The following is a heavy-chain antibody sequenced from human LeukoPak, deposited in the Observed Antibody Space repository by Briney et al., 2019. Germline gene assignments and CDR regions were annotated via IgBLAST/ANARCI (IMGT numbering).Heavy chain of an antibody. V-gene: IGHV1-46*01. CDR2: INPSGGST. CDR1: GYTFTSYY. J-gene: IGHJ6*02. CDR3: ASKYCSSTSCSRNYYYYYGMDV. Sequence: ASVKVSCKASGYTFTSYYMHWVRQAPGQGLEWMGIINPSGGSTSYAQKFQGRVTMTRDTSISTAYMELSRLRSDDTAVYYCASKYCSSTSCSRNYYYYYGMDVWGQGTTVTVSS. D-gene: IGHD2-2*01.